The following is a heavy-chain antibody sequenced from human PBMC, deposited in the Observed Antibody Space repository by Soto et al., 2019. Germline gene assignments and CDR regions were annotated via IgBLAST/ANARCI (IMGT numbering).Heavy chain of an antibody. CDR3: ARILGTHSYFYYYGMDV. J-gene: IGHJ6*02. V-gene: IGHV2-26*01. CDR2: IFSNDEK. CDR1: GFSLSNARMG. D-gene: IGHD6-13*01. Sequence: SGPTLVNPTETLTLTCTVSGFSLSNARMGVSWIRQPPGKALEWLAHIFSNDEKSYSTSLKSRVTISKDTSKSQVVLTMTNMDPVDSATYYCARILGTHSYFYYYGMDVWGQGTTVTVSS.